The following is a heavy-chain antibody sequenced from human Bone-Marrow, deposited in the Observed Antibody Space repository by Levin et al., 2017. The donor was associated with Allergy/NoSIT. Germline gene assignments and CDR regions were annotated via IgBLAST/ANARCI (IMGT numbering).Heavy chain of an antibody. Sequence: SQTLSLTCTVSRGFISGYSWSWIRQSPGKGLEWIGYISHIGINSYNPSLKSRLAISADTSKNQISLRLSSVSAADTAIYYCARHGGSGTYPLDYWGQGTLVTVSS. CDR3: ARHGGSGTYPLDY. D-gene: IGHD3-10*01. J-gene: IGHJ4*02. CDR1: RGFISGYS. V-gene: IGHV4-59*08. CDR2: ISHIGIN.